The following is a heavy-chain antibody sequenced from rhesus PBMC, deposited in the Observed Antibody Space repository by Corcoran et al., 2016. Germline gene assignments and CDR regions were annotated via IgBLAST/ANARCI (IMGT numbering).Heavy chain of an antibody. J-gene: IGHJ4*01. V-gene: IGHV4S7*01. CDR2: IFGSIGAT. CDR3: AGPPGSGSYYLDY. CDR1: GGAISSGYC. Sequence: QVQLQESGPGLVNPSETLSLTCAVSGGAISSGYCWSANRQPSGTGLEWIGHIFGSIGATSYNPSLKSQVTISKDTSKNQFSLKLSSVTAADTAVYYCAGPPGSGSYYLDYWGQGVLVTVSS. D-gene: IGHD3-16*01.